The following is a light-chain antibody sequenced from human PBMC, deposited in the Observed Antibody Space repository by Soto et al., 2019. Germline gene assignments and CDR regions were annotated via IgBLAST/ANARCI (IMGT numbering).Light chain of an antibody. CDR1: QGVSRK. J-gene: IGKJ4*01. CDR2: GAS. Sequence: DIVMTQSPATLSVAPGERVTFSCRASQGVSRKLAWYQHKPGQAPRLLISGASTGATGIPARFSGSGSGTEFTLTISRLEPEDFVAYYCQQYATDPLTFGGGTKVEIK. CDR3: QQYATDPLT. V-gene: IGKV3-15*01.